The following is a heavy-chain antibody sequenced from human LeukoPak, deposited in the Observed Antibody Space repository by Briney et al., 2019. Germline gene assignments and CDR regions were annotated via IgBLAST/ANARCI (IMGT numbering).Heavy chain of an antibody. Sequence: GGSLRLSCAASGFTFSSYAMSWVRQAPGKGLEWVSAISGSGGSTYYADSVKGRFTISRDNSKNTLYLQMNSLRAEDTAVYYCAKAAGGNIVGVPAALDYWGQGTLVTVSS. D-gene: IGHD2-2*01. CDR1: GFTFSSYA. CDR3: AKAAGGNIVGVPAALDY. J-gene: IGHJ4*02. CDR2: ISGSGGST. V-gene: IGHV3-23*01.